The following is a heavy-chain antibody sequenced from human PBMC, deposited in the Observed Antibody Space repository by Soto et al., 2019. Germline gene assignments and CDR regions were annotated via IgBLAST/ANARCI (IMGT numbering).Heavy chain of an antibody. V-gene: IGHV4-39*01. CDR3: ATPYHDAFDI. CDR2: IYYSGST. D-gene: IGHD3-22*01. J-gene: IGHJ3*02. CDR1: GGSISSSSYY. Sequence: SETLSLTCTVSGGSISSSSYYWGWIRQPPGKGLEWIGSIYYSGSTYYNPSLKSRVTISVDTSKNQFSLKLSSVTAADTAVYYCATPYHDAFDIWGQGTMVTVSS.